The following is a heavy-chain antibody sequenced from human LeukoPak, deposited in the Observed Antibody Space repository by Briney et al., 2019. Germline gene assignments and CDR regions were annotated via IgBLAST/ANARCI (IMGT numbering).Heavy chain of an antibody. Sequence: GGSLRLSCAASGFTFSSYSMTWVRQAPGKGLEWVSSISSSSSYIYYADSVKGRFTISRDNAKNSLYLQMNSLRAEDTAVYYCARVLVVKDGMDVWGQGTTVTVS. J-gene: IGHJ6*02. CDR1: GFTFSSYS. CDR2: ISSSSSYI. CDR3: ARVLVVKDGMDV. D-gene: IGHD3-22*01. V-gene: IGHV3-21*01.